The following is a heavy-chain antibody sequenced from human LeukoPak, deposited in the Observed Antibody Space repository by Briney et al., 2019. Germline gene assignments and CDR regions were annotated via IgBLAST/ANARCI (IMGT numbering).Heavy chain of an antibody. D-gene: IGHD2-21*02. V-gene: IGHV4-59*01. Sequence: SETLSLTCSVSGGSISSYYWSWIRQPPGKGLEWIGYIYYSGSTNYNPSLKSRVTISVDTSKKQFSLKLSSVTAADTAVYYCARWGSTAIWDWGRGTLVTVSS. CDR2: IYYSGST. CDR3: ARWGSTAIWD. CDR1: GGSISSYY. J-gene: IGHJ4*02.